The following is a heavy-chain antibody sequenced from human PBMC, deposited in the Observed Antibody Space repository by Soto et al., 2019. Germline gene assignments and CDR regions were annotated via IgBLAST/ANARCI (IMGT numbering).Heavy chain of an antibody. Sequence: GGSLRLSCAASGLTFSSYAMSWVRQAPGKGLEWVSAISGGGGSTYYADSVKGRFTISRDNSKNTLYLQMNSLRAEDTAVYYCARGKESSDYWGQGTLVTVSS. CDR2: ISGGGGST. J-gene: IGHJ4*02. V-gene: IGHV3-23*01. CDR1: GLTFSSYA. CDR3: ARGKESSDY.